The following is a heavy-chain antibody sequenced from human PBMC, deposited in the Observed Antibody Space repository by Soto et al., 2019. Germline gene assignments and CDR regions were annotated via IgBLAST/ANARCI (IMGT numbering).Heavy chain of an antibody. CDR1: GGSFSGYY. CDR2: INHSGST. J-gene: IGHJ6*02. D-gene: IGHD5-12*01. Sequence: SETLSFTCAVYGGSFSGYYWSWIRQPPGKGLEWIGEINHSGSTNYNPSLKSRVTISVDTSKNQFSLKLSSVTAADTAVYYCARGPWGDGYIYYYYGMDVWGQGTTVTVSS. V-gene: IGHV4-34*01. CDR3: ARGPWGDGYIYYYYGMDV.